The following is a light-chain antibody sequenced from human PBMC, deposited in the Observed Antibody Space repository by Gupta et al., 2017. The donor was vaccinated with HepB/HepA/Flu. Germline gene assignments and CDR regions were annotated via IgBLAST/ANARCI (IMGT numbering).Light chain of an antibody. CDR2: YGS. Sequence: EIVLTQSPDFQSVSPKEKVTISCRASQSIGRSLNWFQQKPGQSPKLLIKYGSEYSSGVPSRFSGSGSGTDFTLTINSLEADDAAVYYCQQRDNLPRTFGQGTKVEIK. CDR3: QQRDNLPRT. V-gene: IGKV6D-21*02. J-gene: IGKJ1*01. CDR1: QSIGRS.